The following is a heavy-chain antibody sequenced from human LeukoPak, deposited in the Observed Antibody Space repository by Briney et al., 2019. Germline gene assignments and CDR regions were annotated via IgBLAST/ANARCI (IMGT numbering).Heavy chain of an antibody. D-gene: IGHD2-8*01. CDR2: IVVGSGNT. CDR1: GFTFTSSA. CDR3: AADRESCTNGVCTRDGFDP. J-gene: IGHJ5*02. V-gene: IGHV1-58*02. Sequence: GASVKVSCKASGFTFTSSAMQWVRQARGQRLEWIGWIVVGSGNTNYAQKFQERVTITRDMSTSTAYMELSSLRSEDTAVYYCAADRESCTNGVCTRDGFDPWGQGTLVTVSS.